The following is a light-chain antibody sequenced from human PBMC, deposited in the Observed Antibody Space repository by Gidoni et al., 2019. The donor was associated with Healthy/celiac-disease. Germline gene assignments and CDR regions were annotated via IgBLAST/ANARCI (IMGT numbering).Light chain of an antibody. J-gene: IGLJ1*01. V-gene: IGLV2-14*01. CDR2: EVS. CDR3: SSYTSTFTYV. CDR1: SIDVGGYNY. Sequence: QSALTQPASVSGSPGQSITTSCTGTSIDVGGYNYVSWYQHHPGKAPKLMIYEVSNRPSGVSNRFSGSKSGNTASLTISGLQAEDEADYYCSSYTSTFTYVFGTGTKVTVL.